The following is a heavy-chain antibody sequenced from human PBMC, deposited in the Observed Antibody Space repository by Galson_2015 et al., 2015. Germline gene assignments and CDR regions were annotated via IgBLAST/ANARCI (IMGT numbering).Heavy chain of an antibody. Sequence: SLRLSCAASGFTFSSYAMHWVRQAPGKGLEWVAVISYDGSNKYYADSVKGRFTISRDNSKNTLYLQMNSLRAEDTAVYYCARGRYISAKTHAMVRGVRDLDYWGQGTLVTVSS. J-gene: IGHJ4*02. V-gene: IGHV3-30-3*01. CDR3: ARGRYISAKTHAMVRGVRDLDY. CDR1: GFTFSSYA. D-gene: IGHD3-10*01. CDR2: ISYDGSNK.